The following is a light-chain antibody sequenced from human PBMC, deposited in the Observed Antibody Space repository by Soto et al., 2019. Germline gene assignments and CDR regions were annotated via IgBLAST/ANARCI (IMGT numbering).Light chain of an antibody. Sequence: QSALTQPASVSGSPGQAITISCTGISSDVGGYNYVSWYQHHPGKAPKLMIYEVNQRPSGVSNRFSASKSGNTASLTISGLQAEDEADYYCCSYAGSSIFVVFGGGTKLTVL. CDR2: EVN. V-gene: IGLV2-23*02. CDR3: CSYAGSSIFVV. J-gene: IGLJ2*01. CDR1: SSDVGGYNY.